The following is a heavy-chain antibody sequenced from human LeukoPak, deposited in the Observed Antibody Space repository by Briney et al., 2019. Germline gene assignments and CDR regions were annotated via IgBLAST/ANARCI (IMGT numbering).Heavy chain of an antibody. J-gene: IGHJ1*01. D-gene: IGHD6-13*01. CDR1: GGSLSSYY. V-gene: IGHV4-4*07. CDR2: IYTSGST. CDR3: ARDGTSSSWYVYFQH. Sequence: SETLSLTCTVPGGSLSSYYWSWIRQPAGKGLEWIGRIYTSGSTNYNPSLKSRVTMSVDTAKNQFSLKLSSVTAADTAVYYCARDGTSSSWYVYFQHWGQGTLVTVSS.